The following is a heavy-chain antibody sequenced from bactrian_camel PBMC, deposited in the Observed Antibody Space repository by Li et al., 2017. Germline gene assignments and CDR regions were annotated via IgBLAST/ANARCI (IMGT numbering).Heavy chain of an antibody. CDR3: AKGRTATHGGGYDLTANY. CDR1: GFTFGTYA. V-gene: IGHV3S31*01. CDR2: IASEPGGGVA. J-gene: IGHJ4*01. Sequence: VQLVESGGGLVQPGGSLRLSCTASGFTFGTYAMSWVRQAPGKGLEWVAGIASEPGGGVAQYADFVRGRFTISRDNAKNTLYLQLNSLKTDDTAMYYCAKGRTATHGGGYDLTANYRGQGTQVTVS. D-gene: IGHD2*01.